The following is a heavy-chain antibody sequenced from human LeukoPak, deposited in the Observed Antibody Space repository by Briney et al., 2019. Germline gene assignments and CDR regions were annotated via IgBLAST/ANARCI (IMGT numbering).Heavy chain of an antibody. CDR3: AKNHAGRVGESLFDY. CDR2: ISGSGGST. CDR1: GFTFSSYA. Sequence: PGGSLRLSCAASGFTFSSYAMSWVRQAPGKGLEWVSAISGSGGSTYYADSVKGRFTISRDNSKNTLYLQMNSLRAEDTAVYYCAKNHAGRVGESLFDYWGQGTLVTVSS. V-gene: IGHV3-23*01. J-gene: IGHJ4*02. D-gene: IGHD3-10*01.